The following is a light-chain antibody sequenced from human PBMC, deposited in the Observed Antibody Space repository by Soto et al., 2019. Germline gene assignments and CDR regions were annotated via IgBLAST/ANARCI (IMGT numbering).Light chain of an antibody. Sequence: DIQMTQSPSTLSASVGDRVTITCRASQSISNWLAWYQQEPGKAPKLLIYDASSLETGVPSRFSGSGSGTEFTLTISGLQPDDFATYYCQQYNSYSPSLTFGGGTKVDIK. V-gene: IGKV1-5*01. CDR2: DAS. CDR3: QQYNSYSPSLT. J-gene: IGKJ4*01. CDR1: QSISNW.